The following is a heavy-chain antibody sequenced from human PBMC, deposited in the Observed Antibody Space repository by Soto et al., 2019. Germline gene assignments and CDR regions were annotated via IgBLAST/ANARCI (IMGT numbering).Heavy chain of an antibody. J-gene: IGHJ5*02. Sequence: QVQLVESGGGVVQPGMSRRLSCAASGFTVSTYGVHWVRQAPGKGLEWVAAILKDGSQQFYADSVKGRLTISRDNSKNTLSLEMISLRAEDTAVYYCAKVPANLGNWFDPWGQGTLVTVSS. V-gene: IGHV3-30*18. CDR1: GFTVSTYG. CDR3: AKVPANLGNWFDP. CDR2: ILKDGSQQ.